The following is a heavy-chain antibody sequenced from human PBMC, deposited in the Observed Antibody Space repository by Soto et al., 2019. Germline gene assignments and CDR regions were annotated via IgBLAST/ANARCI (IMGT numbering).Heavy chain of an antibody. J-gene: IGHJ4*02. CDR2: ISGSGGST. CDR1: GFTFSSYA. D-gene: IGHD2-2*01. CDR3: AKGDPRSVVPAANFDY. V-gene: IGHV3-23*01. Sequence: EVQLLESGGGLVQPGGSLRLSCAASGFTFSSYAMSWVRQAPGKGLEWVSAISGSGGSTYYADSVKGRFTISRDNSKNTLYLQMNSLRAEDTAVYYCAKGDPRSVVPAANFDYWGQGTLVTVSS.